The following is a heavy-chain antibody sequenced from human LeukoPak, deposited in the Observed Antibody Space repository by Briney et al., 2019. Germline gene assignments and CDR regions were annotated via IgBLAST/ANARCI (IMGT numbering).Heavy chain of an antibody. Sequence: GESLKISCKGSGYSFTSYWIGWVRQMPGKGLQWMGIIYPGDSDTRYSPSFQGQVTISADKSISTAYLQWSSLKASDTAMYYCARGEVVPAADFDYWGQGTLVTVSS. CDR1: GYSFTSYW. J-gene: IGHJ4*02. D-gene: IGHD2-2*01. CDR3: ARGEVVPAADFDY. V-gene: IGHV5-51*01. CDR2: IYPGDSDT.